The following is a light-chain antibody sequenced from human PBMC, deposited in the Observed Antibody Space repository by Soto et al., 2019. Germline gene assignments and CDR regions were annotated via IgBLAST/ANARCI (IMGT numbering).Light chain of an antibody. CDR1: QSVSDW. V-gene: IGKV1-5*01. CDR2: DAS. Sequence: DIQMTQSPSTLSASVGDRVTITCRASQSVSDWLAWYQQKPGKAPNLLIFDASSLASGVPSRLSGSGSGTEFTLTISSLQSGDFATYYCQQYKTYPGTFGQGTKVEIK. J-gene: IGKJ1*01. CDR3: QQYKTYPGT.